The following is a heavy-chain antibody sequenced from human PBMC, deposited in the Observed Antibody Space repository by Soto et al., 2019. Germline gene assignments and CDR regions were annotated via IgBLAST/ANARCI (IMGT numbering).Heavy chain of an antibody. Sequence: GGSLRLSCAASGFTFSSYAMSWVRQAPGKGLEWVALISYDGSKKYYADSVKGRFSVSRDNSKKTLYLQMNSLRAEDTAVYYCAKLAYYDTSGYPFDYWGLGTLVTVSS. CDR2: ISYDGSKK. CDR3: AKLAYYDTSGYPFDY. D-gene: IGHD3-22*01. V-gene: IGHV3-30*18. J-gene: IGHJ4*02. CDR1: GFTFSSYA.